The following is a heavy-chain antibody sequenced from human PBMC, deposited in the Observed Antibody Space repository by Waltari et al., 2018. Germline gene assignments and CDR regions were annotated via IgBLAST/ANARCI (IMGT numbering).Heavy chain of an antibody. V-gene: IGHV4-4*07. J-gene: IGHJ6*03. Sequence: QVQLQESGPGLVKPSETLSLTCTVSGGSISSYYWSWIRQPAGKGLEWIGRIYTSGSTNYNPSLKSRVTMSVDTSKNQFSLKLSSVTAADTAVYYCARAIYCSSTSCPYYYYMDVWGKGTTVTVSS. CDR3: ARAIYCSSTSCPYYYYMDV. CDR2: IYTSGST. D-gene: IGHD2-2*01. CDR1: GGSISSYY.